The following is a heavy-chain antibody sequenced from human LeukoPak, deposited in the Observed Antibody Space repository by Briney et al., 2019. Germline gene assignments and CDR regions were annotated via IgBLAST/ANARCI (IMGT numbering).Heavy chain of an antibody. V-gene: IGHV3-23*01. CDR2: ISGGGDST. D-gene: IGHD4/OR15-4a*01. Sequence: GGPLRLSCAASGFTFSSYGMSWVRQAPGKGLEWVSGISGGGDSTYYADSVKGRFTLSRDNPKNTLYLQMNSLTAEDTAVYYCAKFISARDYGHFSGRLFDYWGQGTLVTVSS. J-gene: IGHJ4*02. CDR1: GFTFSSYG. CDR3: AKFISARDYGHFSGRLFDY.